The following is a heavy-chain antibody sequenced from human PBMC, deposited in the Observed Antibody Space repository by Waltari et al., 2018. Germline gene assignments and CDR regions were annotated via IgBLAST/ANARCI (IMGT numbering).Heavy chain of an antibody. V-gene: IGHV1-18*01. D-gene: IGHD3-10*01. Sequence: QIHLVQSGAEVKEPGASVRVSCKASGYIFNHYGICWVRQAPGQGREWMGWISAEKGNTQYAPKFEGKVTMTTDTSTRTAYMEMRSLRFDDTAVYYCAKDADYGSGSNHFDYWGQGTLVTVSS. CDR1: GYIFNHYG. CDR3: AKDADYGSGSNHFDY. CDR2: ISAEKGNT. J-gene: IGHJ4*02.